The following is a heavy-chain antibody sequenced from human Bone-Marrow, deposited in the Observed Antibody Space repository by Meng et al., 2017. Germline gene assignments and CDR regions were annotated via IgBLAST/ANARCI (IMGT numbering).Heavy chain of an antibody. CDR1: GRTFRSYA. Sequence: QGQLWKIWAGAEKPGASAKASCKASGRTFRSYAISWGRQAPGQGLEGMGGIIPIFGTANYAQKFQGRVTITADKSTSTAYMELSSLRSEDTAVYYYARVVKYSGSYELDPWGQGTLVTVSS. D-gene: IGHD1-26*01. CDR3: ARVVKYSGSYELDP. J-gene: IGHJ5*02. V-gene: IGHV1-69*06. CDR2: IIPIFGTA.